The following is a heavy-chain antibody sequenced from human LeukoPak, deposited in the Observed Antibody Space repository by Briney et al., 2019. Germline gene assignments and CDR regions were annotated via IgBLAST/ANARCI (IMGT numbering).Heavy chain of an antibody. Sequence: GGSLRLSCAASGFTFSTYSINWVRQAPGKGLEWVSFISSSSSYIYYADSVKGRFTISRDNAKNSLYLQMNSLRAKDTAVYYCARDMIVVVLSGMDVWGKGTTVTVSS. V-gene: IGHV3-21*01. CDR3: ARDMIVVVLSGMDV. J-gene: IGHJ6*04. CDR2: ISSSSSYI. CDR1: GFTFSTYS. D-gene: IGHD2-2*01.